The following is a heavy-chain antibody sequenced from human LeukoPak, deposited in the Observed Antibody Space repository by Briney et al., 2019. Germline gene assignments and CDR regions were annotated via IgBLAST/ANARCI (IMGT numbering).Heavy chain of an antibody. D-gene: IGHD3-22*01. V-gene: IGHV3-48*01. Sequence: PGGSLRLSCAASGFTFSTYSMNWVRQAPGKGLEWVSYISSSSYSIYYADSVKGRFTISRDNAKNSLYLQMNSLRAEDTAVYYCARGVNYYYDNSGYYRYWYFDLWGRGTLVTVSS. CDR2: ISSSSYSI. CDR3: ARGVNYYYDNSGYYRYWYFDL. CDR1: GFTFSTYS. J-gene: IGHJ2*01.